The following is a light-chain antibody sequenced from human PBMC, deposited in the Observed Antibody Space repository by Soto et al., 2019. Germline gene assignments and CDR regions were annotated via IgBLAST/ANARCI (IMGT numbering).Light chain of an antibody. J-gene: IGKJ4*01. CDR3: QQYDEWPLT. CDR2: DAS. V-gene: IGKV3-11*01. CDR1: QSVSNC. Sequence: EIVLTQSPATLSLSPGERATLSCRASQSVSNCLAWYQQKPGQAPRLLIYDASNRATGIPARFSGSGSGTDFTLTISILEPEDLAVYYCQQYDEWPLTFGGGTKVEIK.